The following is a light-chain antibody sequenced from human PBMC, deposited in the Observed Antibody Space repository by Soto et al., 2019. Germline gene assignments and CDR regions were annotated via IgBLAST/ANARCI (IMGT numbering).Light chain of an antibody. CDR3: RSYDSSLSAL. CDR1: SSNNGAGYD. CDR2: GNS. V-gene: IGLV1-40*01. Sequence: QSVRAQPPSVSGAPGQRVTISCTGSSSNNGAGYDVHWYQQLPGTAPKLLIYGNSNRPSGVPDRFSGSKSGTSASLAITGLQAEDEADYYCRSYDSSLSALFGGGTKLTVL. J-gene: IGLJ3*02.